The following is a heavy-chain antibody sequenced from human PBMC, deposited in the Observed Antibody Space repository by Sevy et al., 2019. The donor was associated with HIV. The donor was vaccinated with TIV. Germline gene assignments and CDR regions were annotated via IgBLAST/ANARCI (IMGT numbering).Heavy chain of an antibody. CDR1: GYTLTQLS. Sequence: ASVKVSCKVSGYTLTQLSMHWVRLTPGKGLEWMASFDREDPKTVYSQKFQGRLSMTEDTPTQTASMELSSLRSEVTAVYYCATTKDYYESSGDPFDYWGQGTLVTVSS. CDR3: ATTKDYYESSGDPFDY. CDR2: FDREDPKT. V-gene: IGHV1-24*01. D-gene: IGHD3-22*01. J-gene: IGHJ4*02.